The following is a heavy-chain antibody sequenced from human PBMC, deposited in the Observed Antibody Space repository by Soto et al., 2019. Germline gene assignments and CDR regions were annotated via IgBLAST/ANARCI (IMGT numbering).Heavy chain of an antibody. V-gene: IGHV1-18*04. CDR1: GYTFTSYG. CDR3: GRDEWVTTVLGY. J-gene: IGHJ4*02. CDR2: ISADNGNT. Sequence: QVQLVQSGAEVKKPGASVQVSCKASGYTFTSYGISWVRQAPGQGLEWMGWISADNGNTNYAQTLQGRVTMTTDTATSTADMELRSLRSDDTAVYYCGRDEWVTTVLGYWGQGTLVTVSS. D-gene: IGHD4-17*01.